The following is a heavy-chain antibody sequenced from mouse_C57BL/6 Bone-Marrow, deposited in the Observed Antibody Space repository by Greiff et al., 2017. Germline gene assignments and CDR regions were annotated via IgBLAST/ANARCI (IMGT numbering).Heavy chain of an antibody. Sequence: EVQLQQSGPGMVKPSQSLSLTCTVTGYSITRGYDSHWIRHFPGNKLEWMGNIRLSGNNNYNPSLKSRISPTHDTSKDHFFLKLNSVTTEDTATYYCARGRGSSYTSFAYWGQGTLVTVSA. V-gene: IGHV3-1*01. CDR3: ARGRGSSYTSFAY. CDR2: IRLSGNN. D-gene: IGHD1-1*01. J-gene: IGHJ3*01. CDR1: GYSITRGYD.